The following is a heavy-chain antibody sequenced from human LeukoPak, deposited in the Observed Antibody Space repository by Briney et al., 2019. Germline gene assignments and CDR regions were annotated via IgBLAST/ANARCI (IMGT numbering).Heavy chain of an antibody. V-gene: IGHV4-39*01. CDR3: ARRFDY. CDR2: IYYSGST. CDR1: GGSISSSSYY. J-gene: IGHJ4*02. Sequence: PSETLSLTCTVSGGSISSSSYYWGWIRQPPGTGLEGIVSIYYSGSTYYNPSLKSRVTISLDTSKNQFSLKLSSVTAANTAVYYCARRFDYWGQGTLVTVSS.